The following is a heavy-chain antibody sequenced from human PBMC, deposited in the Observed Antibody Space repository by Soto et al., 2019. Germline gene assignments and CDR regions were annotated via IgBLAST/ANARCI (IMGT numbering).Heavy chain of an antibody. CDR2: IYYSGST. J-gene: IGHJ6*02. CDR1: GGSISSYY. V-gene: IGHV4-59*08. D-gene: IGHD1-26*01. CDR3: ARHSGSYYFYYYYGMDV. Sequence: QVQLQESGPGLVKPSETLSLTCTVSGGSISSYYWSWIRQPPGKGLEWIGYIYYSGSTNYNPSLKSRVTISVDTSKNQFSLTLSSVTAADTAVYYCARHSGSYYFYYYYGMDVWGQGTTVTVSS.